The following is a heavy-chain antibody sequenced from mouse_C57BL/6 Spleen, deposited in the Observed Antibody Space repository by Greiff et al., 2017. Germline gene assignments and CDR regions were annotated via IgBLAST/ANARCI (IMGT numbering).Heavy chain of an antibody. CDR3: AHIYNYGSSDAMDY. V-gene: IGHV1-39*01. Sequence: VQLQQSGPELVKPGASVKISCKASGYSFTDYNMNWVKQSHGKSLEWIGVINPNYGTTSYTQKFKGKATLTVDQSSSTAYMQLNSLTSEDSAVYYGAHIYNYGSSDAMDYWGQGTSVTVSS. CDR2: INPNYGTT. J-gene: IGHJ4*01. D-gene: IGHD1-1*01. CDR1: GYSFTDYN.